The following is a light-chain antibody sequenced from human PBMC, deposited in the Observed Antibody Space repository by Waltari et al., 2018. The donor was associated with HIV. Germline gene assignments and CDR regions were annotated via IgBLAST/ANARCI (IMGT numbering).Light chain of an antibody. CDR2: EVT. Sequence: QSALTQPASVSGSPGQSITISCTGTSSDVGSYNLVSWYQQHPGKAPKLMIFEVTKRPSGVSNRCSGSKSGNTASLTISGLQAEYESDYYCCSYAGSSTLMFGGGTKLTVL. CDR1: SSDVGSYNL. CDR3: CSYAGSSTLM. V-gene: IGLV2-23*02. J-gene: IGLJ3*02.